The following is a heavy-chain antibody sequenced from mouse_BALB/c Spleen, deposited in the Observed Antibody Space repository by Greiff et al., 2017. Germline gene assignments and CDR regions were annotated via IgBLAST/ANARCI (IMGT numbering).Heavy chain of an antibody. CDR1: GYSFTSYW. Sequence: EVQLQQSGTVLARPGASVKMSCKASGYSFTSYWMHWVKQRPGQGLEWIGAIYPGNSDTSYNQKFKGKAKLTAVTSASTAYMELSSLTNEDSAVYYCTREGDYGHWYFEVWGAGTTVTVSS. J-gene: IGHJ1*01. D-gene: IGHD1-1*01. CDR3: TREGDYGHWYFEV. V-gene: IGHV1-5*01. CDR2: IYPGNSDT.